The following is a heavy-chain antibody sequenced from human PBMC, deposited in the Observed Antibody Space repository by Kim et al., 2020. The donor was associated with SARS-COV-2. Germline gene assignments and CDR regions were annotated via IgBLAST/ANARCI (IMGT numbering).Heavy chain of an antibody. CDR3: VRQGRYYDFWSGPDY. CDR1: GYSFTTYW. D-gene: IGHD3-3*01. CDR2: IYPGDSDT. Sequence: GESLKISCKGSGYSFTTYWIGWVRQMPGRGLDWMGIIYPGDSDTRYSPSFQGQVTISADKSISTAYLQWSSLEASDTAMYYFVRQGRYYDFWSGPDYWGQGTLVTVSS. J-gene: IGHJ4*02. V-gene: IGHV5-51*01.